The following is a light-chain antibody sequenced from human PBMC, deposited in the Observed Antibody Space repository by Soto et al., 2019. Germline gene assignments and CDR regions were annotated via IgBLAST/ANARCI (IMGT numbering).Light chain of an antibody. CDR3: QQRSNWPT. J-gene: IGKJ1*01. CDR2: DAS. CDR1: QSVSSY. V-gene: IGKV3-11*01. Sequence: EIVLTQSPATLSLSPGERDTLSCRASQSVSSYLAWYQQKPGQAPRLLIYDASNRATGIPARFSGSGSGTDFTLTISSLEPEVFAGYYCQQRSNWPTFGQGTKVEIK.